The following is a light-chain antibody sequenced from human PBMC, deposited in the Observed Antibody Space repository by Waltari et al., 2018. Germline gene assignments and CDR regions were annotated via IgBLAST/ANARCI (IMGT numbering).Light chain of an antibody. Sequence: DVVMTQSPDSLAVSLGERATINCKSSQSLLYTSNNKNYIAWYQQKPGQPPKILIYWASIRESGVPDRFSGSGSGTDFTLTISGLQAEDVASYFCLQYLHTPRTFGQGTKVEIK. V-gene: IGKV4-1*01. CDR1: QSLLYTSNNKNY. CDR3: LQYLHTPRT. J-gene: IGKJ1*01. CDR2: WAS.